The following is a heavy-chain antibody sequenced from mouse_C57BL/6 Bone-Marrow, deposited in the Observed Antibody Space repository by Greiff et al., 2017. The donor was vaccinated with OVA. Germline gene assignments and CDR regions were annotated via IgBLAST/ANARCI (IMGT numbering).Heavy chain of an antibody. CDR3: ARCYYYGSSYVGFAY. CDR2: IHPNSGST. V-gene: IGHV1-64*01. CDR1: GYTFTSYW. D-gene: IGHD1-1*01. Sequence: QVQLQQPGAELVKPGASVKLSCKASGYTFTSYWMHWVKQRPGQGLEWIGMIHPNSGSTNYNEKFKSKATLTVDKSSSTAYMQLSSLTSEDSAVYYCARCYYYGSSYVGFAYWGQGTLVTVSA. J-gene: IGHJ3*01.